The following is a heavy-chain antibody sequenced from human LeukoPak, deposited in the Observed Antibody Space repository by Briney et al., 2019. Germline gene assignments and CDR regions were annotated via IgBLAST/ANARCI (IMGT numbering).Heavy chain of an antibody. J-gene: IGHJ4*02. D-gene: IGHD6-13*01. Sequence: SQTLSLTCTVSGGSISSGSYYWSWIRQPAGKGLEWIGRIYTSGSTNYNPSLKRRVTISADTSKNQFSLKLSSVTAADTAVYYCARARSSWEAPLFDYWGQGTLVTVSS. CDR2: IYTSGST. CDR1: GGSISSGSYY. V-gene: IGHV4-61*02. CDR3: ARARSSWEAPLFDY.